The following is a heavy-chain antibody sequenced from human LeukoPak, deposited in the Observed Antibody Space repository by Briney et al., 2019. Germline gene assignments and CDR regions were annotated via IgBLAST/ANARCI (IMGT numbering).Heavy chain of an antibody. Sequence: GASVKVSCKASGYTFTGYYMHWVRQAPGQGLEWMGWINPNSGGTNYAQKFQGRVTITRDTSISTAYMELSRLRSDDTAVYYCARVREYSGYEAFDIWGQGTMVTVSS. CDR1: GYTFTGYY. D-gene: IGHD5-12*01. V-gene: IGHV1-2*02. CDR2: INPNSGGT. CDR3: ARVREYSGYEAFDI. J-gene: IGHJ3*02.